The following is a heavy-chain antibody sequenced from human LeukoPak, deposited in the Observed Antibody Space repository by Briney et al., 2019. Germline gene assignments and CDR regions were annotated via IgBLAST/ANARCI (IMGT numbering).Heavy chain of an antibody. Sequence: SETLSPTCAVSGGSISSGGYSWSWIRQPPGMGLEWIGYIYHSGSTYYNPSLKSRVTISVVRSKNQFSLKLSSVTAADTAVYYCARGPYGSGSYIFDYWGQGTLVTVSS. CDR1: GGSISSGGYS. D-gene: IGHD3-10*01. V-gene: IGHV4-30-2*01. CDR3: ARGPYGSGSYIFDY. CDR2: IYHSGST. J-gene: IGHJ4*02.